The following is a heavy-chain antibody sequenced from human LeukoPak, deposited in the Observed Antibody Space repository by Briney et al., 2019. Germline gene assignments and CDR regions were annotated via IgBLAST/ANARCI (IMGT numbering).Heavy chain of an antibody. Sequence: KFGESLKISCKGSGYSFTTYWISWVRQMPGKGLEWMGRIDPSDSHTNYGPSFQGHVTISADKSISTAYLHWSSLKASDTAMYYCAKLDSSGWQFDYWGQGTLVTVSS. CDR1: GYSFTTYW. CDR3: AKLDSSGWQFDY. J-gene: IGHJ4*02. V-gene: IGHV5-10-1*01. CDR2: IDPSDSHT. D-gene: IGHD6-19*01.